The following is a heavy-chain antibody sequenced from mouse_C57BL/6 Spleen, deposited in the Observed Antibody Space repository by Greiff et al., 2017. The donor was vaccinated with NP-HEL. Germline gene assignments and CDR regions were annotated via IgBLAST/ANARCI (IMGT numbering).Heavy chain of an antibody. J-gene: IGHJ3*01. D-gene: IGHD2-3*01. V-gene: IGHV1-63*01. CDR1: GYTFTNYW. CDR3: ARDDGYPFAY. Sequence: QVQLQQSGAELVRPGTSVKMSCKASGYTFTNYWIGWAKQRPGHGLEWIGDIYTGGGYTNYNEKFKGQATLTADKSSSTASMQFSSLTSEDSAIYYCARDDGYPFAYWGQGTLVTVSA. CDR2: IYTGGGYT.